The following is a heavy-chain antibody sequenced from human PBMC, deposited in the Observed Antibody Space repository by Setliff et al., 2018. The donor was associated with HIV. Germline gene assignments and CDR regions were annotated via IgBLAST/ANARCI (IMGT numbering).Heavy chain of an antibody. J-gene: IGHJ3*02. CDR1: GYTFTSYY. CDR2: INPSGGST. Sequence: SVTVSCKASGYTFTSYYMHWVRQAPGQGLEWMGIINPSGGSTSYAQKFQGRVTMTRDTSTSTVYMELSSLRSEDTAVYYCARGDPASYYNFWSGYASETFDIWGQGTMVTVSS. V-gene: IGHV1-46*01. D-gene: IGHD3-3*01. CDR3: ARGDPASYYNFWSGYASETFDI.